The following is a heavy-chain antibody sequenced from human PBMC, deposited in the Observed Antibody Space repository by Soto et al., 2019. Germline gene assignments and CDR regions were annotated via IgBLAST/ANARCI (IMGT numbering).Heavy chain of an antibody. V-gene: IGHV3-74*01. CDR3: ATAEVDY. Sequence: WVSLRLSCAVAGYTFGNHWMHWVRQAPGKGLEWVSRMNSDGSIINYADSVKGRFTVSRDNAKNTLYLQMNSLRVEDTAVYYCATAEVDYWGPGTLVTVS. CDR2: MNSDGSII. CDR1: GYTFGNHW. J-gene: IGHJ4*02.